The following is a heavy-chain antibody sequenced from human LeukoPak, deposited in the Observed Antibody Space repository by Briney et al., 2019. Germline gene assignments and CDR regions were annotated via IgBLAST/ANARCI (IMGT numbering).Heavy chain of an antibody. CDR2: INPNRGGT. CDR3: ARDLVFSGTYPTIYYFDY. D-gene: IGHD1-26*01. J-gene: IGHJ4*02. CDR1: GYTFTGYY. V-gene: IGHV1-2*02. Sequence: RSSVKVYCKASGYTFTGYYMHWVRQAPGQGLELIRCINPNRGGTDYSQKFHDRVNMTRVTSISTAYMELSRLRSDDTAVYYCARDLVFSGTYPTIYYFDYWGQGTLVTVSS.